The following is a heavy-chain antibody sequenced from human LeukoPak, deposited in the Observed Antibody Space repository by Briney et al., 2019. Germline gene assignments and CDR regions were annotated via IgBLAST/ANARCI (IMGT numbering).Heavy chain of an antibody. J-gene: IGHJ4*02. V-gene: IGHV3-9*01. D-gene: IGHD6-19*01. CDR2: ISWNSGSI. CDR3: AKDNRRHYTSGPNPDSLH. CDR1: GFIFNNYA. Sequence: GGSLRLSCAGSGFIFNNYAMHWVRQPPGKGLEWVSGISWNSGSIDCADSVKGRFTISRDNAKNSLYLQMNSLRVEDTAFYYCAKDNRRHYTSGPNPDSLHWGQGALVTVSS.